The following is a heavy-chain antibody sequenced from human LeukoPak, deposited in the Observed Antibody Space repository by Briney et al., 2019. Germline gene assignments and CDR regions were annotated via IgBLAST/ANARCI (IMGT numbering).Heavy chain of an antibody. J-gene: IGHJ4*02. CDR3: ARGGDYYDSSGLFDY. V-gene: IGHV3-11*04. D-gene: IGHD3-22*01. CDR2: ISGSGSDI. CDR1: GFSFSNSY. Sequence: GGSLRLSCVVSGFSFSNSYMTWIRQTPGKGLESLAYISGSGSDIYYADSVKGRFTISRDNAKNSLYLQMNSLRAEDTAVYYCARGGDYYDSSGLFDYWGQGTLVTVSS.